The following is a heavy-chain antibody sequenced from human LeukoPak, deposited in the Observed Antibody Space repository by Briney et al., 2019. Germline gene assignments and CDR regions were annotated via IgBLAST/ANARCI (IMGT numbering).Heavy chain of an antibody. D-gene: IGHD3-3*01. CDR1: GFTFSSYA. J-gene: IGHJ4*02. V-gene: IGHV3-23*01. CDR3: AKEGDDFWSGYDERIAPGEYYFDY. Sequence: GGSLRLSCAASGFTFSSYAMSWVRQAPGKGLEWVSAISGSGGSTYYADSVKGRFTISRDNSKNTLYLQMNSLRAEDTAVYYCAKEGDDFWSGYDERIAPGEYYFDYWGQGTLVTVSS. CDR2: ISGSGGST.